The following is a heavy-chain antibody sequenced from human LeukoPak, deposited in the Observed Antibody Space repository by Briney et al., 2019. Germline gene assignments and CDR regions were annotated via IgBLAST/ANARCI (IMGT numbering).Heavy chain of an antibody. CDR2: IYPGDSDI. V-gene: IGHV5-51*01. CDR3: AKTQVAANTYAPYYFDF. CDR1: GYSFTTYW. J-gene: IGHJ4*02. Sequence: GESLKISCKGSGYSFTTYWIGWVRQMPGKGLEWMGIIYPGDSDIRYSPSFKGQVTISADKSISTAYLQWSSLKASDTAMYYCAKTQVAANTYAPYYFDFWGQGTLVTVSS. D-gene: IGHD1-26*01.